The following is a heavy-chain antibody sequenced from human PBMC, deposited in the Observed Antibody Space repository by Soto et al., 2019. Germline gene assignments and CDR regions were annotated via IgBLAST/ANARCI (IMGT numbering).Heavy chain of an antibody. V-gene: IGHV3-11*05. CDR3: ARAPAVGGTDDY. Sequence: QVQLVESGGGLVKPGGSLRLSCAASGFTFSDYYMSWIRQAPGKGLEWLSYISTSSSHTDYADSVKGRFTISRDNAKNSVYLQMNRLRGEDTAVYYCARAPAVGGTDDYWGQGTLVTVSS. D-gene: IGHD6-19*01. J-gene: IGHJ4*02. CDR2: ISTSSSHT. CDR1: GFTFSDYY.